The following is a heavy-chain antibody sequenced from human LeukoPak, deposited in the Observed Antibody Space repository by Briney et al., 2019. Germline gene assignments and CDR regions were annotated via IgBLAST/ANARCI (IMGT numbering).Heavy chain of an antibody. CDR3: AKVLTYWAGAIVRTFDY. D-gene: IGHD1-26*01. CDR2: ITSSGSNM. V-gene: IGHV3-48*03. CDR1: GFSFSGYE. J-gene: IGHJ4*02. Sequence: HSGGPLRLSCAASGFSFSGYEMNWVRQAPGKGLEWVSYITSSGSNMYYADSVKGRFTISRDNSKNTLYLQMNSLRADDTAVYYCAKVLTYWAGAIVRTFDYWGQGALVTVSS.